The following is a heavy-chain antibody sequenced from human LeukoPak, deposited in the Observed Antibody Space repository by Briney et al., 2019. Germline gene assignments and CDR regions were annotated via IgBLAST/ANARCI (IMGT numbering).Heavy chain of an antibody. D-gene: IGHD3-22*01. CDR1: GFTFSSYD. Sequence: GGSLRLSCAASGFTFSSYDMSWVRQAPGKGLDWVSTISGSGGRTYYADSVKGRFTISRDNSKNTLYLQMNSLRSEDTVVYYCARDPGVRDSSGYHIDYWGQGTLVTVSS. CDR3: ARDPGVRDSSGYHIDY. CDR2: ISGSGGRT. J-gene: IGHJ4*02. V-gene: IGHV3-23*01.